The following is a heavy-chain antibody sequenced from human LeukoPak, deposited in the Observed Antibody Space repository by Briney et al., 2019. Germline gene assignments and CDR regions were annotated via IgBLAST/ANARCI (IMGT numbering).Heavy chain of an antibody. V-gene: IGHV1-2*06. Sequence: GASVKVSRKASGYTFTCYYMHWVRQAPGQGLEWMGRINPNSGGTNYAQKFQGRVTMTRNTSSITAYMELSRLRSDDTAVYYCARSALHYYDSTSQRDYRSQGTLVTVSS. D-gene: IGHD3-22*01. CDR3: ARSALHYYDSTSQRDY. CDR2: INPNSGGT. J-gene: IGHJ4*02. CDR1: GYTFTCYY.